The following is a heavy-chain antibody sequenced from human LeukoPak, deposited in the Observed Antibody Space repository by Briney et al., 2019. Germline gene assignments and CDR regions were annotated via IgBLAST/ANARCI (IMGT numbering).Heavy chain of an antibody. Sequence: SETLPLTCAVYGGSFSGYYWSWIRQPPGKGLEWIGEINQSGSTSYHPSLKSRATISVDTSKNQFSLKLSSVTAADTAVYYCARGVYIAAAQYGYWGQGTLVTVSS. CDR2: INQSGST. J-gene: IGHJ4*02. CDR1: GGSFSGYY. D-gene: IGHD6-13*01. CDR3: ARGVYIAAAQYGY. V-gene: IGHV4-34*01.